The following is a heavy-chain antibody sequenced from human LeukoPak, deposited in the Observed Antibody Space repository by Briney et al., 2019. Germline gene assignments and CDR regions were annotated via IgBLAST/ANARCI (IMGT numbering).Heavy chain of an antibody. D-gene: IGHD6-13*01. Sequence: ASVKVSCRASGYTFTGYYMHWVRQAPGQGLEWMGWINPNSGGTNYAQKFQGWVTMTRDTSISTAYMELSRLRSDDTAVYYCARNGIAAAGTNFLWFDPWGQGTLVTVSS. CDR1: GYTFTGYY. CDR2: INPNSGGT. V-gene: IGHV1-2*04. CDR3: ARNGIAAAGTNFLWFDP. J-gene: IGHJ5*02.